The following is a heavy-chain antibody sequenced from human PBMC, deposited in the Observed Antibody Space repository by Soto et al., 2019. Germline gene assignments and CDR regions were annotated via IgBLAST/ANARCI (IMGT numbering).Heavy chain of an antibody. J-gene: IGHJ4*02. CDR2: INSDASHT. CDR1: GFTFRTYW. CDR3: AKDLYCSSTSCYKMGYFDY. V-gene: IGHV3-74*01. D-gene: IGHD2-2*02. Sequence: LRLSCAASGFTFRTYWMHWIRQVPGKGLEWVSRINSDASHTYYADSVKGRFTISRDNSKNTLYLQMNSLRAEDTAVYYCAKDLYCSSTSCYKMGYFDYWGQGTLVTVSS.